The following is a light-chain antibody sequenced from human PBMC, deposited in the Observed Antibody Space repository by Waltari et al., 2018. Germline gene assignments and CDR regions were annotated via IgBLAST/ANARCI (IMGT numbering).Light chain of an antibody. J-gene: IGLJ2*01. CDR2: SND. CDR3: AAWDDSLNGQV. Sequence: QPVLPQPPSASGTPGQTVSISCSGSRSTLGKHSVHWYQHLPGPAPKLLIFSNDQRPSGVPDRFSGSKSGTSASLAISGLQSEDEADYYCAAWDDSLNGQVFGGGTKLTVL. CDR1: RSTLGKHS. V-gene: IGLV1-44*01.